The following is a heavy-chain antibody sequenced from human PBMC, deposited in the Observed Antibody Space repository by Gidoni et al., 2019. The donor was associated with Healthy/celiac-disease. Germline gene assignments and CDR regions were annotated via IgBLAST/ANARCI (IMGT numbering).Heavy chain of an antibody. CDR1: GFTFSRYA. V-gene: IGHV3-23*01. J-gene: IGHJ5*02. CDR3: AKGYYGSGSYSKSNWCDP. CDR2: ISGSGGST. Sequence: EVQLLESGGGLVQPGGSLRLSCAASGFTFSRYAMSWVRQDPGKGLEWVSAISGSGGSTYYADSVKGRFTISRDNSKNTLYLQMNSLRAEDTAVYYCAKGYYGSGSYSKSNWCDPWGQGTLVTVSS. D-gene: IGHD3-10*01.